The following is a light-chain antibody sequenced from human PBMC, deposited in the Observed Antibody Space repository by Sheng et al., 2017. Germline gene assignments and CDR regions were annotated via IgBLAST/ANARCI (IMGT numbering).Light chain of an antibody. CDR3: QQYGNSPPST. Sequence: EIVLTQSPGTLSLSPGERATLSCRASQSISNSYLAWYQQRPGQAPRLLLSGASSRATGTPDRFSGSGAGTEYTLTISRLEPEDFAVYFCQQYGNSPPSTFGQGTKLEI. CDR2: GAS. CDR1: QSISNSY. V-gene: IGKV3-20*01. J-gene: IGKJ2*02.